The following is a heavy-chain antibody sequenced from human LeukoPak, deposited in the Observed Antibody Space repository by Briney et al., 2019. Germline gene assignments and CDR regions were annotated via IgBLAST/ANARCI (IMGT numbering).Heavy chain of an antibody. CDR2: IYSGGST. J-gene: IGHJ4*02. V-gene: IGHV3-53*01. D-gene: IGHD5-18*01. Sequence: GGSLRLSCAASGFTVSSNYMSWVRQAPGKGLEWVSVIYSGGSTYYADSVKGRFTISRDNSKNTLYLQMNSLRAEDTAVYYCARVWYSYGFNYFDYWGQGTLVTVSS. CDR3: ARVWYSYGFNYFDY. CDR1: GFTVSSNY.